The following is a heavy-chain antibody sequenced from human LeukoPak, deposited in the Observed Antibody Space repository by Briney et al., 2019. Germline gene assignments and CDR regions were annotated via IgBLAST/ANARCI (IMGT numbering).Heavy chain of an antibody. J-gene: IGHJ4*02. CDR3: AKVYIVVVPAAIAFDY. CDR1: GFTVSSNY. V-gene: IGHV3-23*01. CDR2: ISGSGGST. D-gene: IGHD2-2*01. Sequence: GGSLRLSCAASGFTVSSNYMSWVRQAPGKGLEWVSAISGSGGSTYYADSVKGRFTISRDNSKNTLDLQMNSLRAEDTAVYYCAKVYIVVVPAAIAFDYWGQGTLVTVSS.